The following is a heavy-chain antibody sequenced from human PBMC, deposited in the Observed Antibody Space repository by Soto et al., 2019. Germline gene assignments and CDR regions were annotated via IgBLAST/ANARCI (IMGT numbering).Heavy chain of an antibody. Sequence: DVQLMQSGGGLVQPGGSLRLSCAASGFTFGNYWMTWVRQAPGKGLEWVANIRKDGSVEPYMDSVKGRFSVSRDNAKESLYLQMSSLRIEDTAVYYCARDANYRDSSVYYYVFDVWGQGTMVTVSS. D-gene: IGHD3-22*01. CDR2: IRKDGSVE. J-gene: IGHJ3*01. CDR3: ARDANYRDSSVYYYVFDV. CDR1: GFTFGNYW. V-gene: IGHV3-7*05.